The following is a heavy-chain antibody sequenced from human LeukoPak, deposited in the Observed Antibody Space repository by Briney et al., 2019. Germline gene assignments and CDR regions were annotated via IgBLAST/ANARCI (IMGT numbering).Heavy chain of an antibody. CDR2: ISGSGGST. D-gene: IGHD3-10*01. CDR3: AKSGGLSGSGRLGMDV. Sequence: GGSLRLPCAASGFTSSSYAMSWVRQAPGKGLEWVSAISGSGGSTYYADSVKGRFTISRDNSINMLYLQMSSLRAEDAAVYYCAKSGGLSGSGRLGMDVWGQGTTVTVPS. J-gene: IGHJ6*02. CDR1: GFTSSSYA. V-gene: IGHV3-23*01.